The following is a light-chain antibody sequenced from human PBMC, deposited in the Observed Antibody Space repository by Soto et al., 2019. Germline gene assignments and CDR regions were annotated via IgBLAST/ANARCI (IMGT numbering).Light chain of an antibody. CDR3: QQRSNWPPWT. V-gene: IGKV3-11*01. CDR2: DAS. J-gene: IGKJ1*01. CDR1: QSVSSY. Sequence: EIVLTQSPATLSLSPGERATLSCRASQSVSSYLAWYQQKPGQAPRLLIYDASNRATGIPARFSGSGSGTDFTLTIRSLEPEDFAVYYGQQRSNWPPWTFGQGTKVEIK.